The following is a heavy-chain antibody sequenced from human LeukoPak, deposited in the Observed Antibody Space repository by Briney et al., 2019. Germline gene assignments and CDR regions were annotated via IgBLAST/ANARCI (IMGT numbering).Heavy chain of an antibody. Sequence: PSETLSLTCTVSSGSINNYYWSWIRQPPGKGLEWIGYIYYSGSTNYNPSLKSRVTISLDTSKNQFSLNLSSVTAADTAMYYCARSSVGSGSNFDYWGQGTLVTVSS. J-gene: IGHJ4*02. CDR1: SGSINNYY. CDR3: ARSSVGSGSNFDY. V-gene: IGHV4-59*12. CDR2: IYYSGST. D-gene: IGHD3-10*01.